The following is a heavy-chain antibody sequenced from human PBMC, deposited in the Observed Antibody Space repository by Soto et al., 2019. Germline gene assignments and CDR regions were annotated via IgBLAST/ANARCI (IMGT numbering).Heavy chain of an antibody. V-gene: IGHV4-4*02. CDR3: ASHYDILTGYWAH. CDR1: GGSISSSNW. J-gene: IGHJ4*02. CDR2: IYHSGST. Sequence: SETLSLTCAVSGGSISSSNWWSWVRQPPGKGLEWIGEIYHSGSTNYNPSLKSRVTISVVKSKNHFSLKLSSVTAADTAVYYCASHYDILTGYWAHWGQGTLVTVSS. D-gene: IGHD3-9*01.